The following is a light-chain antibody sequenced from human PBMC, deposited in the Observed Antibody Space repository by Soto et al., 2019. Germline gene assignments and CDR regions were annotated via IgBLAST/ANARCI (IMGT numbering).Light chain of an antibody. Sequence: DIVMTQSPDFLAVSLGERATINCKTSQSILYSSNNKNYLAWYQQKPGQPPKMLIYWASTRESGVPDRFSGSGSGTDFTLTISSLQTEDVAVYYCQQYYNTPQTFGQGTKLEIK. CDR1: QSILYSSNNKNY. J-gene: IGKJ1*01. V-gene: IGKV4-1*01. CDR2: WAS. CDR3: QQYYNTPQT.